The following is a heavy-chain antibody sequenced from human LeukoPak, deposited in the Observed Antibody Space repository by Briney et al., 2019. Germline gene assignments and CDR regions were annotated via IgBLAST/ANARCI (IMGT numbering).Heavy chain of an antibody. CDR3: ARDFFAFGGVIALLDY. CDR2: IKLDGSEK. Sequence: GSLRLSCAASGFTFSSYTMHWVRQAPGKGLEWVANIKLDGSEKYYVDSVKGRFTISRDNAKKSLYLQMNSLRDEDTAVYYCARDFFAFGGVIALLDYWGQGTLVTVSS. CDR1: GFTFSSYT. D-gene: IGHD3-16*02. J-gene: IGHJ4*02. V-gene: IGHV3-7*01.